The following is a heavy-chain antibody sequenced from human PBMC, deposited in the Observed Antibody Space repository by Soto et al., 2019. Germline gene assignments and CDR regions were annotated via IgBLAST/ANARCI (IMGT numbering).Heavy chain of an antibody. D-gene: IGHD2-2*01. Sequence: GGSLRLSCAASGFTFSSYAMSWVRQAPGKGLEWVSAISGSGGSTYYADSVKGRFTISRDNSKNTLYLQLNSLRAEDTAVYYCATPFVVVPAETHSFDYWGQGTLVTVSS. J-gene: IGHJ4*02. CDR2: ISGSGGST. CDR3: ATPFVVVPAETHSFDY. V-gene: IGHV3-23*01. CDR1: GFTFSSYA.